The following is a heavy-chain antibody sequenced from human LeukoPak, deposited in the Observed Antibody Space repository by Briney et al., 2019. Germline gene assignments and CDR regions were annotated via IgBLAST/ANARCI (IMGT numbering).Heavy chain of an antibody. CDR2: INTDGSST. CDR3: ARDGVGPYRWDY. V-gene: IGHV3-74*01. CDR1: GFTFSSYW. J-gene: IGHJ4*02. D-gene: IGHD1-26*01. Sequence: PGGSLRLSCAASGFTFSSYWMHWVRQAPGKGLVWVSRINTDGSSTSYADSVKGRFTISRDNAKNTLYLQMNSLRAEDTAVYYCARDGVGPYRWDYWGQGTLVTVSS.